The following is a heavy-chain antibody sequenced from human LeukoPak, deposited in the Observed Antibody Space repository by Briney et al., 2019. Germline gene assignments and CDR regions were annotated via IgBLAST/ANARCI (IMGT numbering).Heavy chain of an antibody. Sequence: PGRSLRLSCAASGFTFSTHAMHWVRQAPGKGLEWVAVISYDGSNKFYADSVKGRFTISRDNSKSTLYLLMNSLRAEDTAVYYCAKDRVGSPQNDAFHIWGQGTMVTVSS. CDR3: AKDRVGSPQNDAFHI. CDR2: ISYDGSNK. V-gene: IGHV3-30*18. D-gene: IGHD1-26*01. J-gene: IGHJ3*02. CDR1: GFTFSTHA.